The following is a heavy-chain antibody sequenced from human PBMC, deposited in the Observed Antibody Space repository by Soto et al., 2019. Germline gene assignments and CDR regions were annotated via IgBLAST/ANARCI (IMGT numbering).Heavy chain of an antibody. J-gene: IGHJ4*02. Sequence: GGSLRLSCAASGFKFSDYWMSWVRQAPGKGLEWVGNIKHDTSEAHYADSVKGRFTITRDNIKNLLFLQMNGLRSDDTASYYCARDGLLFSGPYRPSRFDYWGLGTLVTVSS. V-gene: IGHV3-7*03. D-gene: IGHD3-16*02. CDR1: GFKFSDYW. CDR2: IKHDTSEA. CDR3: ARDGLLFSGPYRPSRFDY.